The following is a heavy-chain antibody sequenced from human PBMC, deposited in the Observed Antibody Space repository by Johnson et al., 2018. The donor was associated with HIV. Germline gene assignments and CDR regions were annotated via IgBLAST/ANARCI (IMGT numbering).Heavy chain of an antibody. J-gene: IGHJ3*02. Sequence: QVQLVESGGGVVQPGRSLRLSCAASGFTFSSYGMHWVRQAPGKGLEWVAVISYDGSNKYYVDSVKGRFTISRDNAKNSLSLQMNSLRAEDTAVYYCARDSRLRTRAVGWADAFDIWGQGTMVSVSS. CDR2: ISYDGSNK. CDR3: ARDSRLRTRAVGWADAFDI. D-gene: IGHD4-17*01. CDR1: GFTFSSYG. V-gene: IGHV3-30*03.